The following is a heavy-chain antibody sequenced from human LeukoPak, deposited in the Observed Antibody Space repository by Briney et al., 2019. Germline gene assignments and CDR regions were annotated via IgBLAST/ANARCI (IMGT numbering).Heavy chain of an antibody. Sequence: PSDTLSLTCTVSGGSITSSSHFWACIRQPPGKGLEWIASIHYTGSTFYSPSLQSRVTISVDTSKNQFSLNLRSVTATDTAVYYCAREEASAGDYWGQGTLVTVSS. CDR2: IHYTGST. D-gene: IGHD6-13*01. CDR1: GGSITSSSHF. J-gene: IGHJ4*02. V-gene: IGHV4-39*01. CDR3: AREEASAGDY.